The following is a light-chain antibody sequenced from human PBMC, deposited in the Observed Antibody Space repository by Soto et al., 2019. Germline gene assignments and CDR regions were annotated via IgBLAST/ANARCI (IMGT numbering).Light chain of an antibody. CDR1: SSNIGGHT. Sequence: QSVLTQTPSASGTPGQSVTFSCSGSSSNIGGHTVNWYQQLPGTAPKLLIYYDNLRPSGVPDRISGSKSGTSASLAISGLQSDDEADYYCAAWDDSLNGRVFGTGTKVTVL. J-gene: IGLJ1*01. CDR2: YDN. CDR3: AAWDDSLNGRV. V-gene: IGLV1-44*01.